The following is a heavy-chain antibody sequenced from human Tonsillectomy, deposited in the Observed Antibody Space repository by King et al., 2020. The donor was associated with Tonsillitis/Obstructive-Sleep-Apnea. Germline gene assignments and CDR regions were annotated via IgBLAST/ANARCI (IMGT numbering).Heavy chain of an antibody. V-gene: IGHV3-30*18. Sequence: QLVQSGGGVVQPGRSLRLSCAVSGFSFSNSGMHWVRQAPDKGLEWVAVISYDGSYKHSADSVKGRFTISRDNSKNTLYLQMNSLRPDDTAVYYCAKSGSADFWSGYFQSYFYYAMDVWGQGTTVTISS. CDR1: GFSFSNSG. J-gene: IGHJ6*02. CDR3: AKSGSADFWSGYFQSYFYYAMDV. D-gene: IGHD3-3*01. CDR2: ISYDGSYK.